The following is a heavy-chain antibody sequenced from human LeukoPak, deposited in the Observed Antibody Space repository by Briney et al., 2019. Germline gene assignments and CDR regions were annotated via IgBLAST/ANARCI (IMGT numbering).Heavy chain of an antibody. CDR3: ARDTAAARNWFDP. V-gene: IGHV4-59*01. J-gene: IGHJ5*02. D-gene: IGHD6-6*01. CDR1: GGSISCYY. Sequence: SETLSLTCTVSGGSISCYYWSSIRQPPGKGLEWIGYIYYSGSTNYNPSLKSRVTMSVDTSKNQFSLKLSSVTAADTAVYYCARDTAAARNWFDPWGQGTLVTVSS. CDR2: IYYSGST.